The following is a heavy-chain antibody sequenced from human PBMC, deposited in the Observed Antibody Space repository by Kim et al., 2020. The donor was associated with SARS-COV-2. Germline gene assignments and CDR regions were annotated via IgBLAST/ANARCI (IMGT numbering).Heavy chain of an antibody. CDR2: IRSKSNSYAT. CDR1: GFTFSDSP. V-gene: IGHV3-73*01. CDR3: TRIPGTTLAFLDAFD. D-gene: IGHD1-1*01. Sequence: GGSLRLSCAASGFTFSDSPIHWVRQASGRGLEWVGRIRSKSNSYATGYAASVKGRFTISRDDSKNTAYLQLSSLKTEDTAVYYCTRIPGTTLAFLDAFD. J-gene: IGHJ3*02.